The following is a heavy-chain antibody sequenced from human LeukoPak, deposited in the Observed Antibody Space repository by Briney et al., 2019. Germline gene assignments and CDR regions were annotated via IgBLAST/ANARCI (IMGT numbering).Heavy chain of an antibody. J-gene: IGHJ4*02. V-gene: IGHV1-58*02. D-gene: IGHD3-22*01. CDR1: GYTFTSYG. CDR2: IVVGSGNT. CDR3: AAGGPRDSSGYHTPGAADY. Sequence: WASVKVSCKASGYTFTSYGISWVRQARGQRLEWIGWIVVGSGNTNYAQKFQERVTITRDMSTSTAYMELSSLRSEDTAVYYCAAGGPRDSSGYHTPGAADYWGQGTLVTVSS.